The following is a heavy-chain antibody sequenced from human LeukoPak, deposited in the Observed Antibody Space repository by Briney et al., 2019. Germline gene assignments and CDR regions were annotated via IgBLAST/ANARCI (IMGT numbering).Heavy chain of an antibody. Sequence: SETLSLTCAVYGGSFSGYYSFSGYYWSWIRQPPGKGLEWIGEINHSGSTNYNPSLKSRVTISVDTSKNQFSLKLNSVTAADTAVYFCARGRREVRVDYWSQGTLVTVSS. J-gene: IGHJ4*02. D-gene: IGHD1-14*01. CDR1: GGSFSGYYSFSGYY. V-gene: IGHV4-34*01. CDR2: INHSGST. CDR3: ARGRREVRVDY.